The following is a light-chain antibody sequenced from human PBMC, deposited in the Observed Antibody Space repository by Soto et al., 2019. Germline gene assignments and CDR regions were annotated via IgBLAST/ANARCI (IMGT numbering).Light chain of an antibody. CDR3: QQRNIWPPVT. CDR2: DAS. V-gene: IGKV3-11*01. CDR1: QIFSIY. J-gene: IGKJ5*01. Sequence: EMVVTISLASLSLSPGERATLSCRASQIFSIYLACYQQKPGQAPRLLIYDASNRATGIPARFSGSGSGTDFTLTISSLEPEDFAVYYCQQRNIWPPVTFGQGTRLEIK.